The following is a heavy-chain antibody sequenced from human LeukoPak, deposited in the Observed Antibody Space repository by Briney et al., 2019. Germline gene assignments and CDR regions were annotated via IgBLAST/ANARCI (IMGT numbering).Heavy chain of an antibody. J-gene: IGHJ6*03. D-gene: IGHD4-23*01. CDR1: GFTVSSNY. Sequence: GGSLRLSCAASGFTVSSNYMSWVRQAPGKGLEWVSVIYSGGSTHYADSVKGRFTISRDNSKNTLYLQMNSLRAEDTAVYYCAREHTVVTTRNDYYYYMAVWGKGTTVTVSS. CDR2: IYSGGST. CDR3: AREHTVVTTRNDYYYYMAV. V-gene: IGHV3-53*01.